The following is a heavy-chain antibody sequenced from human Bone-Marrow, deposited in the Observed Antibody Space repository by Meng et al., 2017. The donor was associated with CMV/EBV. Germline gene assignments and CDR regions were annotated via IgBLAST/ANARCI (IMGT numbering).Heavy chain of an antibody. J-gene: IGHJ3*02. CDR1: GYTFTSYY. CDR2: INPNSGGT. V-gene: IGHV1-2*02. CDR3: AGWEGTLSAFDI. Sequence: ASVKVSCKASGYTFTSYYIHWVRQAPGQGLEWMGWINPNSGGTKYAQKFQGRVTMTRDTSISTAYMELTRLRSDDTAVFYCAGWEGTLSAFDIWGQGTMVTVSS. D-gene: IGHD1-26*01.